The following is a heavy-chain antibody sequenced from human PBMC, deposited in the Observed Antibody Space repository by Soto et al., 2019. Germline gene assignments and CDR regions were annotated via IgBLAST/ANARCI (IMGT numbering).Heavy chain of an antibody. CDR1: GFTFSSYA. Sequence: GGSLRLSCAASGFTFSSYAMSWVRQAPGKGLEWVSAISGSGGSTYYADSVKGRFTISRDNSKNTLYLQMNSLRAEDTAVYYCAKDQRSGIVLMVYENYWGQGTLVTVSS. D-gene: IGHD2-8*01. J-gene: IGHJ4*02. CDR2: ISGSGGST. CDR3: AKDQRSGIVLMVYENY. V-gene: IGHV3-23*01.